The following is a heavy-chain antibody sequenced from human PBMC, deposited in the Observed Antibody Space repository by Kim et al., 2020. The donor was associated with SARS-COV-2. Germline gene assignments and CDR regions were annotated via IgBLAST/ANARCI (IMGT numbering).Heavy chain of an antibody. CDR1: GFTFSRYA. Sequence: GGSLRLSCEGSGFTFSRYAISWVRQAPGRGPEWVASVNNGGNPYYADSVKGRFTVSRDNAKNTLYLQMDRVRAEDTALYYCAKDHESSGWPTFDYWGRGTLVTVSS. V-gene: IGHV3-23*01. D-gene: IGHD3-22*01. CDR3: AKDHESSGWPTFDY. CDR2: VNNGGNP. J-gene: IGHJ4*02.